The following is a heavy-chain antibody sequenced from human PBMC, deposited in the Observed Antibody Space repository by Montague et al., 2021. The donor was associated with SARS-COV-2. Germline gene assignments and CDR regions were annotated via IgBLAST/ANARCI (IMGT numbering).Heavy chain of an antibody. J-gene: IGHJ3*01. CDR2: TYYRSWWRS. Sequence: CAISGDSVSSTSASWNWIRQSPSRGLEWLGRTYYRSWWRSQYPGSLGSRITISGDTSKNQFSLQLNSVTPEDTAVYYCASAFYGDHWAFDVWSQGTMVTVSS. D-gene: IGHD3-3*02. CDR1: GDSVSSTSAS. CDR3: ASAFYGDHWAFDV. V-gene: IGHV6-1*01.